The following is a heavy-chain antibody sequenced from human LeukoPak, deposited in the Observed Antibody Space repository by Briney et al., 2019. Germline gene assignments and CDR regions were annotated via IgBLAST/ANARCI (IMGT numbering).Heavy chain of an antibody. Sequence: GQSLKISCKGSGSSFTSYWIGWVRQMLGKGLEWMGIIYPGDSDNTYSPSFQGQATISADKSISTAYLQWSRLKASDTAIYYCARTPRAQNCAFIFDIWGQGTMVTVSS. CDR2: IYPGDSDN. D-gene: IGHD1-1*01. V-gene: IGHV5-51*01. CDR1: GSSFTSYW. CDR3: ARTPRAQNCAFIFDI. J-gene: IGHJ3*02.